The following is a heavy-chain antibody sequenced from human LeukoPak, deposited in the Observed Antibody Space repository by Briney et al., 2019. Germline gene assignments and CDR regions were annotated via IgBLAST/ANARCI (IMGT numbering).Heavy chain of an antibody. CDR3: ARGRAAADLDY. J-gene: IGHJ4*02. D-gene: IGHD6-13*01. V-gene: IGHV3-7*01. Sequence: GGSLRLSCAASGFTFSSYWMSWARQAPGKGLEWVANIKQDGSEKYYVDSVKGRFTISRDNAKNSLYLQMNSLRAEDTAVYYCARGRAAADLDYWGQGTLVTVSS. CDR1: GFTFSSYW. CDR2: IKQDGSEK.